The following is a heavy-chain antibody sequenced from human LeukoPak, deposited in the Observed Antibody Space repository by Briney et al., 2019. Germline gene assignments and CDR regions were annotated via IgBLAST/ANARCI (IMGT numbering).Heavy chain of an antibody. Sequence: SETLSLTCTVSGGSISSYYWNWIRQPPGKGLEWIGYIYYSGSTNYNPSLKSRVTISVDTSKNQFSLKLSSVTAADTAVYYCARGSSSWYYYYYMDVWGKGTTVTISS. CDR2: IYYSGST. CDR3: ARGSSSWYYYYYMDV. CDR1: GGSISSYY. D-gene: IGHD6-13*01. J-gene: IGHJ6*03. V-gene: IGHV4-59*01.